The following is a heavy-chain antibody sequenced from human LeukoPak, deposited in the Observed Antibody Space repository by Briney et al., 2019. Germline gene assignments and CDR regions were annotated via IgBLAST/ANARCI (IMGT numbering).Heavy chain of an antibody. Sequence: GGSMRLSCAASGFTFSDYNMRWIRQAPGKGLEWVSSISRSGSTKYYADSVKGRFTISRDNAKNSLYLQMNSLRAEDTAVYYCAELGITMIGGVWGKGTTVTISS. J-gene: IGHJ6*04. CDR3: AELGITMIGGV. D-gene: IGHD3-10*02. V-gene: IGHV3-11*04. CDR2: ISRSGSTK. CDR1: GFTFSDYN.